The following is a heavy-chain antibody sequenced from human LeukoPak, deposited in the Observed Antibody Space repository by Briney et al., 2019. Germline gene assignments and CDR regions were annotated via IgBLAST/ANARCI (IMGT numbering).Heavy chain of an antibody. CDR1: GGSISSYY. V-gene: IGHV4-59*08. D-gene: IGHD3-9*01. CDR2: IYYSGST. CDR3: ARLRAPPPRYFAMDYYYYYMDV. Sequence: SETLSLTCTVSGGSISSYYWSWIRQPPGKGLEWIGYIYYSGSTNYNPSLKSRVTISVDTSKNQFSLKLSSVTAADTAVYYCARLRAPPPRYFAMDYYYYYMDVWGKGTTVTVSS. J-gene: IGHJ6*03.